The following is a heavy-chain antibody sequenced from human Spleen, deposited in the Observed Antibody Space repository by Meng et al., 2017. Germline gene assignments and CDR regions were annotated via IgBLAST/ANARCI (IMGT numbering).Heavy chain of an antibody. V-gene: IGHV3-23*01. J-gene: IGHJ4*02. CDR3: ATTYYHKSGTYQFNY. CDR2: IIDKNGVT. Sequence: GESLKISCSASGFTFTNYAMSWVRQAPGKGLEWISDIIDKNGVTNYADSVKGRFTVSRDSSKKTLYLQMNSLRVDDTAVYYCATTYYHKSGTYQFNYWGRGTLVTVSS. CDR1: GFTFTNYA. D-gene: IGHD3-10*01.